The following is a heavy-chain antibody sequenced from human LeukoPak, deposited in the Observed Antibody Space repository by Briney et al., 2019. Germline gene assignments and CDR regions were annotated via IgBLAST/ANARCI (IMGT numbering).Heavy chain of an antibody. CDR3: AKGSGYYPYYTMDV. V-gene: IGHV3-23*01. D-gene: IGHD3-22*01. Sequence: GGSLRLSCAASGFTFSNDAMSWVRQAPGKGLEWVSAISGSGGSTYYADSVKGRFTISRDTSKNTLYLQMNSLSAEDTAVYYCAKGSGYYPYYTMDVWGQGTTVTVSS. J-gene: IGHJ6*02. CDR2: ISGSGGST. CDR1: GFTFSNDA.